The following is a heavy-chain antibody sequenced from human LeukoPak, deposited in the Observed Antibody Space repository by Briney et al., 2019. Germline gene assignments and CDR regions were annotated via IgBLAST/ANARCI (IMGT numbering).Heavy chain of an antibody. CDR2: ISGSGGST. V-gene: IGHV3-23*01. D-gene: IGHD2-2*01. Sequence: GGSLRLSCAASGFTFSSYAMSCVRQAPGKGLEWVSAISGSGGSTYYADSVKGRFTISRDNSKNTLYLQMNGLRAEETAVYYCADCVVPAAMRSYYYYGMDVWAKEPRSPSPQ. CDR3: ADCVVPAAMRSYYYYGMDV. CDR1: GFTFSSYA. J-gene: IGHJ6*04.